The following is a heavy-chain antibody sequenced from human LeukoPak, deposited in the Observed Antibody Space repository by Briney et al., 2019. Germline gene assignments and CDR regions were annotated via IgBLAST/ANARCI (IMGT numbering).Heavy chain of an antibody. J-gene: IGHJ4*02. V-gene: IGHV3-33*01. CDR2: IWYDGTDE. CDR3: ARDSPMVRGLKYYFDY. D-gene: IGHD3-10*01. Sequence: GRSLRLSCAAYEFTFSSYGMHWVRQAPGKGLEWVAVIWYDGTDEYYADSVKGRFTISRDNSKNTLYLQMNSLRAEDTAVYYCARDSPMVRGLKYYFDYWGQGTLVTVSS. CDR1: EFTFSSYG.